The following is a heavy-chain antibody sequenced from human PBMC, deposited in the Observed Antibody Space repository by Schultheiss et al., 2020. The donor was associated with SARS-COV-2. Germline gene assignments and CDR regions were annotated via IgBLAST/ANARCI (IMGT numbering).Heavy chain of an antibody. CDR2: IYHSGST. D-gene: IGHD2-15*01. Sequence: SETLSLTCTVSGGSISTYSWSWIRQPPGKGLEWIGRIYHSGSTYYNPSLKSRVTISVDTSKNQFSLKLSSVTAADTAVYYCAREPVVVVATTDYYYYGMDVWGQGTTVTVSS. CDR1: GGSISTYS. CDR3: AREPVVVVATTDYYYYGMDV. V-gene: IGHV4-59*12. J-gene: IGHJ6*02.